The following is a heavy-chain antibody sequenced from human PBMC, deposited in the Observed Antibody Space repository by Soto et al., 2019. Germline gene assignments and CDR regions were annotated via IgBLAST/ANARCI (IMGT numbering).Heavy chain of an antibody. J-gene: IGHJ6*02. D-gene: IGHD3-22*01. CDR2: IKRKTDGGTT. Sequence: GGSLRLSCAASGFTFSTYGMHWVRQAPGKGLEWVGRIKRKTDGGTTDYAAPVKGRFTISRDDSKNTLYLQMNSLKTEDTAVYYGTTGIVAVIPAGMDVWGQGTTVTVSS. CDR1: GFTFSTYG. V-gene: IGHV3-15*01. CDR3: TTGIVAVIPAGMDV.